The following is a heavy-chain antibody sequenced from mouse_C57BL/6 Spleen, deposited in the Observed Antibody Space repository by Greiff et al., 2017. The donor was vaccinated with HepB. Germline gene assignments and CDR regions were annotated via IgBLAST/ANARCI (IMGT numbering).Heavy chain of an antibody. CDR3: TGTVTGAY. Sequence: EVQVVESGGGLVQPGGSMKLSCVASGFTFSNYWMNWVRQSPEKGLEWVAQIRLKSDNYATHYAESVKGRFTISRDDSKSSVYLQMNNLRAEDTGIYYCTGTVTGAYWGQGTLVTVSA. CDR2: IRLKSDNYAT. CDR1: GFTFSNYW. D-gene: IGHD4-1*01. V-gene: IGHV6-3*01. J-gene: IGHJ3*01.